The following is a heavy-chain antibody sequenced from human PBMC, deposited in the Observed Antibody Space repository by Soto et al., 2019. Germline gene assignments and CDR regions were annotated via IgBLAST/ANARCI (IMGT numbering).Heavy chain of an antibody. V-gene: IGHV3-23*01. J-gene: IGHJ4*01. D-gene: IGHD1-1*01. CDR1: GFTSSSFA. CDR3: AKALGGSFNNWHFDS. Sequence: EVQLLESGGGLVQPGESLRLSCAASGFTSSSFALNWVRQGPGKVLEWVSTISAGDITFYADSVKGRFTISRDTSKNTVFLHMNGLRADDTALYYCAKALGGSFNNWHFDSLGLGSPVTVSS. CDR2: ISAGDIT.